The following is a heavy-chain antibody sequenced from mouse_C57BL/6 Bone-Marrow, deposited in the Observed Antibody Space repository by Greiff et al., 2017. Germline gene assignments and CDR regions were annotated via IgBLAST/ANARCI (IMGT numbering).Heavy chain of an antibody. D-gene: IGHD2-1*01. CDR1: GYTFTSYD. CDR2: IYPRDGST. CDR3: AKDLLYAY. V-gene: IGHV1-85*01. Sequence: VKLMESGPGLVKPGASVKLSCKASGYTFTSYDINWVQQRPGQGLEWIGWIYPRDGSTEYNEKFKGKATLTVDTSSSTAYMELHSLTSEDSAVFFCAKDLLYAYWGQGTRVTVSA. J-gene: IGHJ3*01.